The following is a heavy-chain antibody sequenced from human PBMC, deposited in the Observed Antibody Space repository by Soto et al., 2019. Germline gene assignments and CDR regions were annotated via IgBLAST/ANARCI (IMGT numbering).Heavy chain of an antibody. CDR2: TYYRSKWYN. CDR1: GDSVSSNTAA. D-gene: IGHD6-13*01. CDR3: ARGSYFSRWY. Sequence: QMQLQQSGPGLVQPSQTLSLTCAISGDSVSSNTAAWSWIRQSPSRGLEWLGRTYYRSKWYNDYAVSVKSRITIKPDTSKNQFSLQLNSVTPEDTAVYSCARGSYFSRWYWGQRTLVTVAS. V-gene: IGHV6-1*01. J-gene: IGHJ4*02.